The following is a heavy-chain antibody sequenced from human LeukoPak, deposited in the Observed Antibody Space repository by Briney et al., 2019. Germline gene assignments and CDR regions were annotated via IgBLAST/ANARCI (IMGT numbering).Heavy chain of an antibody. D-gene: IGHD3-22*01. J-gene: IGHJ3*02. Sequence: RAGESLKISCKGSGYSFTSYWIGWVRQMPGKGLEWMGIIYPGDSDTRYSPSFQGQVTISADKSISTAYLQWSSLKASDTAMYYCATTKAYDSSGYYPNAFDIWGQGTMVTVSS. CDR3: ATTKAYDSSGYYPNAFDI. CDR2: IYPGDSDT. V-gene: IGHV5-51*01. CDR1: GYSFTSYW.